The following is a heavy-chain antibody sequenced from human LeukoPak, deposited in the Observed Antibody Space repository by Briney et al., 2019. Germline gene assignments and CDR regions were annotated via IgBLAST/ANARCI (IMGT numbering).Heavy chain of an antibody. V-gene: IGHV3-21*01. CDR3: AREITGTFDY. CDR2: ISYSSNYI. Sequence: KPGGSLRLSCAASGFTFSSYTMNWVRQAPGRGLEWVSCISYSSNYIYYADSVKGRFTISRDNTKNSLYLQMNSLRAEDTAVYYCAREITGTFDYWGQGTLVTVSS. CDR1: GFTFSSYT. D-gene: IGHD4-17*01. J-gene: IGHJ4*02.